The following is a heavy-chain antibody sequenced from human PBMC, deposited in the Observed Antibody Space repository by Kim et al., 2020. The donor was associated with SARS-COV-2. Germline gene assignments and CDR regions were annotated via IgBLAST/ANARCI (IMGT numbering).Heavy chain of an antibody. Sequence: GGSLRLSCAASGFTYSTYGMNWVRQAPGKGLEWVALIWHNGRDPTYMDSVKGRFTISRDNPKNTMYLQMDSLRVEDTAVYYCARGPGSAVYLSDFDVWGQGTMVTVSS. J-gene: IGHJ3*01. CDR3: ARGPGSAVYLSDFDV. D-gene: IGHD3-10*01. CDR2: IWHNGRDP. CDR1: GFTYSTYG. V-gene: IGHV3-33*01.